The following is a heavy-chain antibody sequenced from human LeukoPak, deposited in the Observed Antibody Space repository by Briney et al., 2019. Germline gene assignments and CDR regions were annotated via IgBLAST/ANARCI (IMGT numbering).Heavy chain of an antibody. Sequence: SETLSLTCAVSGGSISSGGYSWRWIRQPPGKGLEWIGYIYYSGSTYYNPSLKSRVTISVDTSKNQFSLKLSSVTAADTAVYYCARVVANYYDSSGYTRTRFDPWGQGTLVTVSS. D-gene: IGHD3-22*01. J-gene: IGHJ5*02. CDR3: ARVVANYYDSSGYTRTRFDP. CDR2: IYYSGST. CDR1: GGSISSGGYS. V-gene: IGHV4-30-4*07.